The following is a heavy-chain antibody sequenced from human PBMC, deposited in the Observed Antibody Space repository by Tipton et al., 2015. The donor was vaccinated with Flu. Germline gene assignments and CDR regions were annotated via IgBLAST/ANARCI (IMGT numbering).Heavy chain of an antibody. Sequence: TLSLTCTVSGGSISSYYWSWIRQPPGKGLEWIGYIYYSGSTNYNPSLKSRVTISVDTSKNQFSLKLSSVTAADTAVYYCALESGQQPVIDYWGQGTLVTVSS. CDR1: GGSISSYY. CDR3: ALESGQQPVIDY. D-gene: IGHD6-13*01. J-gene: IGHJ4*02. CDR2: IYYSGST. V-gene: IGHV4-59*08.